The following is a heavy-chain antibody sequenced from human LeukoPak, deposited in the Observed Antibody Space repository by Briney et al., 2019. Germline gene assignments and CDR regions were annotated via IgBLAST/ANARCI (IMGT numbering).Heavy chain of an antibody. Sequence: SQTLSLTCTVSGGSISSSGDYWTWIRQPAGKELEWIGLIYTSGSTNYNPSLKSRVTISIDTSKNQFSLKLSSVTAADTAVYYCARAPYYDFWSGYPTSHWYFDHWGRGTLVTVSS. CDR1: GGSISSSGDY. J-gene: IGHJ2*01. D-gene: IGHD3-3*01. V-gene: IGHV4-61*02. CDR2: IYTSGST. CDR3: ARAPYYDFWSGYPTSHWYFDH.